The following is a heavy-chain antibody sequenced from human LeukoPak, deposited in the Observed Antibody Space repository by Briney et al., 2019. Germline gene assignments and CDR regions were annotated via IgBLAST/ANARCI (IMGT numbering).Heavy chain of an antibody. CDR2: ISSGGTT. CDR1: GLTVSSDY. V-gene: IGHV3-53*01. CDR3: ARVDSRASSYYFDF. D-gene: IGHD2-2*01. Sequence: GGSLRLSCAASGLTVSSDYLTWVRQAPGKGLEWVSIISSGGTTYYADSVRGRFTISRDNSKNTLYLQMNSLRAEDTAVYYCARVDSRASSYYFDFWGQGTLVTVSS. J-gene: IGHJ4*02.